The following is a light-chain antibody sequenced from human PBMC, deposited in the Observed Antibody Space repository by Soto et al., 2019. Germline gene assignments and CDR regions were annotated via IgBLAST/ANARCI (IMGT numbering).Light chain of an antibody. CDR3: SSYTSSSLVV. CDR2: EVS. J-gene: IGLJ2*01. Sequence: QSALTQPASVSGSPGQSITISCTGTSSDVGGYNYVSWYQQHPGKAPKLMIYEVSNRPSGVSNRFYGSKSGNTASLTISGLQAEDEADYYCSSYTSSSLVVFGRGTKLTVL. CDR1: SSDVGGYNY. V-gene: IGLV2-14*01.